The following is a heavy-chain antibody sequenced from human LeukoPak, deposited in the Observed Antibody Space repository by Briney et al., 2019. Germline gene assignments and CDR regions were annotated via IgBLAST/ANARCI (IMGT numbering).Heavy chain of an antibody. CDR1: GFTFSSYG. V-gene: IGHV3-33*06. J-gene: IGHJ4*02. Sequence: PGGSLRLSCAASGFTFSSYGMHWVRQAPGKGLEWVAVIWYDGSNKYYADSVKGRFTISRDNSKNTLYLQMNSLRAEDTAVYYCAKDLKVRGAPGESWGQGTLVTVSS. CDR3: AKDLKVRGAPGES. CDR2: IWYDGSNK. D-gene: IGHD3-10*01.